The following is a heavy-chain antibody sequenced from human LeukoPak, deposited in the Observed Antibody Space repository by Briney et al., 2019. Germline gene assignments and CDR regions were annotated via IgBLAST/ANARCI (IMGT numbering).Heavy chain of an antibody. J-gene: IGHJ2*01. V-gene: IGHV4-59*01. CDR1: GGSISSYY. Sequence: PSETLSLTCTVSGGSISSYYWSWIRQPPGKGLEWIGYIYYSGSTNYNPSLKSRVTISVDTSKNQFSLKLSSVTAADTAVYYCASRPTKSDWYFDLWGRGTLVTVSS. D-gene: IGHD1-26*01. CDR2: IYYSGST. CDR3: ASRPTKSDWYFDL.